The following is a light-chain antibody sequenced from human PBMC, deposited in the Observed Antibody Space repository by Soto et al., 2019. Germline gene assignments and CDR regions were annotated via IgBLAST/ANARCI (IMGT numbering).Light chain of an antibody. CDR2: LNSDGSH. J-gene: IGLJ2*01. V-gene: IGLV4-69*01. CDR1: SGHNNYA. CDR3: QTWGSGIVV. Sequence: QLVLTQSPSASACLGASVELTCTLSSGHNNYAIAWHQQQSEKGPRYLMKLNSDGSHSKGDGIPDRFSGSSSGAECYLTISSLQSEDEADYYCQTWGSGIVVFGGGTKLTVL.